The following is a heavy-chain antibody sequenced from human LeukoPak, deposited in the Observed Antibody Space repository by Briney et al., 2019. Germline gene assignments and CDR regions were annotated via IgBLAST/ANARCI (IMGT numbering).Heavy chain of an antibody. V-gene: IGHV3-7*01. CDR2: IKEDGSQK. CDR3: ARVYYGSGTSPGGAFDI. Sequence: GGSLRLSCAGSGFTFSNYWMIWVRQAPGKGLEWVANIKEDGSQKYYVDSVKGRFTISRDNAKNSLYLQMNSLRAEDTAVYYCARVYYGSGTSPGGAFDIWGQGTMVTVSS. J-gene: IGHJ3*02. CDR1: GFTFSNYW. D-gene: IGHD3-10*01.